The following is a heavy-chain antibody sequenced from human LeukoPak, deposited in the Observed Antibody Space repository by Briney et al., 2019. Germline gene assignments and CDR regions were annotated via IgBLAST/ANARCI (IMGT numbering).Heavy chain of an antibody. CDR3: ARGGAHYYPYYFDY. D-gene: IGHD3-22*01. CDR2: INHSGST. CDR1: GGSFSGYY. Sequence: KSSETLSLTCAVYGGSFSGYYWSWIRQPPGKGLEWIGEINHSGSTNYNPSLKSRVTISVDTSKNQFTLKLSSVTAADTAVYYCARGGAHYYPYYFDYWGQGTLVTVSS. J-gene: IGHJ4*02. V-gene: IGHV4-34*01.